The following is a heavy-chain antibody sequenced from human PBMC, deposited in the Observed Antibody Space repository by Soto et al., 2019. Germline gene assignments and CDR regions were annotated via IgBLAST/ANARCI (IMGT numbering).Heavy chain of an antibody. J-gene: IGHJ6*02. CDR3: ARELRGYSYFAYYGMDV. D-gene: IGHD5-18*01. CDR1: GFTFSSYG. V-gene: IGHV3-33*01. CDR2: IWYDGSNK. Sequence: QVQLVESGGGVVQPGRSLRLSCAASGFTFSSYGMHWVRQSPGKGLEWVAVIWYDGSNKYYADSVKGRFTISRDNSKNTLYLQINSLRAKDTAVYYCARELRGYSYFAYYGMDVWGQGTTVTVSS.